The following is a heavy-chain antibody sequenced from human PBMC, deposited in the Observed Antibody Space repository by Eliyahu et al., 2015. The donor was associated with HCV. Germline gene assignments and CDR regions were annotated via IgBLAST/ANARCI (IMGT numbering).Heavy chain of an antibody. D-gene: IGHD6-6*01. V-gene: IGHV3-15*01. CDR1: GITFSNAG. CDR3: ATEYASSSVSYYFDD. J-gene: IGHJ4*02. CDR2: IKSKXDDGTT. Sequence: VQLVESGGGLVEPGGSLRXSCXASGITFSNAGXGWVRRAPGRGLGWVGRIKSKXDDGTTDYTAPVKGRFTISRDDSKNTLYLQMNSLKTEDTAVYFCATEYASSSVSYYFDDWGQGTRVTVSS.